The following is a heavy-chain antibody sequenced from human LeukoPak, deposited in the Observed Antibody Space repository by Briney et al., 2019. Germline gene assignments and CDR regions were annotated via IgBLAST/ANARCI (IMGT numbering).Heavy chain of an antibody. CDR1: GYTLTSYG. CDR2: ISAYNGNT. V-gene: IGHV1-18*01. D-gene: IGHD5-12*01. CDR3: ARVDIVATTSGEYYYYDMDV. Sequence: ASVKVSYKASGYTLTSYGISWVRQAPGQGLEWMGWISAYNGNTNYAQKLQGRVTMTTDTSTSTAYMELRSLRSDDTDVYYCARVDIVATTSGEYYYYDMDVWGQGTTVTVSS. J-gene: IGHJ6*02.